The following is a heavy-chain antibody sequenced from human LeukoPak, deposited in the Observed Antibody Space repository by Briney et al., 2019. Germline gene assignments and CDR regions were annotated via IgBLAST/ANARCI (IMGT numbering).Heavy chain of an antibody. Sequence: KPSETLSLTCAVYGGSFSGYYWSWIRQPPGKGLEWIGEINHSGSTNYNPSLKGRVTISVDTSKNQFSLKLSSVTAADTAVYYCARLRITMVRGVIPDYWGQGTLVTVSS. D-gene: IGHD3-10*01. V-gene: IGHV4-34*01. J-gene: IGHJ4*02. CDR1: GGSFSGYY. CDR2: INHSGST. CDR3: ARLRITMVRGVIPDY.